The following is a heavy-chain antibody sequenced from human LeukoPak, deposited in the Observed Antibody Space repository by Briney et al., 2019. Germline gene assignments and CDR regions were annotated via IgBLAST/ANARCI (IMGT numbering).Heavy chain of an antibody. CDR1: VGTFNSYT. CDR2: IIPILGIA. J-gene: IGHJ4*02. D-gene: IGHD5-18*01. Sequence: SVTVSYKASVGTFNSYTISWVRQAPAQGLEWMGRIIPILGIAHYARQFQGRVTISADQSTSTAYMELSSLRPRDTALYFFASNGMDSYGFLYYFDYWGQGTLVTVSS. CDR3: ASNGMDSYGFLYYFDY. V-gene: IGHV1-69*02.